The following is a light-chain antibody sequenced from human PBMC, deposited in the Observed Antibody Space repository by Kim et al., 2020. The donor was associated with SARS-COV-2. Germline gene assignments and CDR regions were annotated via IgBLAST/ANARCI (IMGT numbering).Light chain of an antibody. CDR2: TVT. V-gene: IGLV2-11*01. Sequence: GQAVTIPCSGTSSDGGGYNYVSWYQQHPGKAPQLIIYTVTKRPSGVPDRFSGSKSGNTASLTISGLQTEDEADYYCCSYAGIYTWVFGGGTQLTVL. CDR3: CSYAGIYTWV. J-gene: IGLJ3*02. CDR1: SSDGGGYNY.